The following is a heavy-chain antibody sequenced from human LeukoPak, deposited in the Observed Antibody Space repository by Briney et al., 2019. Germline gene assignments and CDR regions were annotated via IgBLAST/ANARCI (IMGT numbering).Heavy chain of an antibody. CDR1: GCTFSSYT. CDR2: ISYDGNNK. CDR3: PRDHPVGHSSGWYPFDY. J-gene: IGHJ4*02. Sequence: PGRSLRLSCAASGCTFSSYTMHWVRQAPGKGLEWAGVISYDGNNKYYADSVKGRFTISRDNSKNTLYLQMNSLGAEDTAVYYCPRDHPVGHSSGWYPFDYWGQGTLVTVSS. V-gene: IGHV3-30-3*01. D-gene: IGHD6-19*01.